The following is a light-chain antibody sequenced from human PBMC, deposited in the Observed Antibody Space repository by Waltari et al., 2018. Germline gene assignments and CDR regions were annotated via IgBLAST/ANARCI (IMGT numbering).Light chain of an antibody. J-gene: IGKJ1*01. CDR2: DTS. CDR3: QQYHTPLT. CDR1: QSVDSRH. V-gene: IGKV3-20*01. Sequence: EIVLTQSPGTLSLSPEERATLSCRASQSVDSRHLAWYQQKPGQAPRLLIYDTSSRATGIPDRFSGSGSGADFTLTISRLEPEDFAVYFCQQYHTPLTFGQGTKVEIK.